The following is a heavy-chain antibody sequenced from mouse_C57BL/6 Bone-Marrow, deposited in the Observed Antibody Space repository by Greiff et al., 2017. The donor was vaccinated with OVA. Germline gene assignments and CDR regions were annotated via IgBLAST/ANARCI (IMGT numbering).Heavy chain of an antibody. D-gene: IGHD2-1*01. CDR1: GYTFTSYG. CDR2: IYPRSGNT. CDR3: AIYLYYFDY. Sequence: VKLVESGAELARPGASVKLSCKASGYTFTSYGISWVKQRTGQGLEWIGEIYPRSGNTYYNEKFKGKATLTADKSSSTAYMELRSLTSEDSAVYFCAIYLYYFDYWGQGTTLTVSS. J-gene: IGHJ2*01. V-gene: IGHV1-81*01.